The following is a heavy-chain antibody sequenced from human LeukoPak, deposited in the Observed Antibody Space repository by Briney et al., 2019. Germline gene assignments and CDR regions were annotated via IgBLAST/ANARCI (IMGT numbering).Heavy chain of an antibody. Sequence: PGGSLRLSCAASGFTFSNYGMHWVRQAPGKGLEWVANIKKDGSEKYYVDSVKGRFTISRDNAKTSLYLQMNSLRAEDTAVYYCAAADIVVVPAAPRGIPNYYYYMDVWGKGTTVTISS. CDR1: GFTFSNYG. CDR3: AAADIVVVPAAPRGIPNYYYYMDV. D-gene: IGHD2-2*01. V-gene: IGHV3-7*03. J-gene: IGHJ6*03. CDR2: IKKDGSEK.